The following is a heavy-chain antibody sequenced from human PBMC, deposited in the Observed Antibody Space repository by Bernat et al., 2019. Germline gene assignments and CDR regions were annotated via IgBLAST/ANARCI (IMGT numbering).Heavy chain of an antibody. J-gene: IGHJ3*02. CDR1: GFTFNNAW. Sequence: EMQLVESGGGLVKPGGSLRLSCAASGFTFNNAWMTWVRQVPGKRLEWVGRIMSKTAGGTTHCAAPVKDRFTISRDDSRNTVYLEMNSLKTDDTSVYFCTTGLKAAEHFDDAFDIWGQGTMVIVSS. CDR3: TTGLKAAEHFDDAFDI. CDR2: IMSKTAGGTT. V-gene: IGHV3-15*01. D-gene: IGHD2-15*01.